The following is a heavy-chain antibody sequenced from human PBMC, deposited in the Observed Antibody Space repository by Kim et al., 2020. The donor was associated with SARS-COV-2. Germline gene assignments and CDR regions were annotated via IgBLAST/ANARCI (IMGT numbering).Heavy chain of an antibody. CDR3: ARLLYDFTGYHDY. CDR2: IHYTGSM. J-gene: IGHJ4*02. Sequence: SETLSLTCSVSGGSMKTTTYYWGWIRQPPGKGLEWIGSIHYTGSMYYNPVLKSRVTISVDTSKSQFSLKLSSVTAADTGVYYCARLLYDFTGYHDYWGQGTLVTVSS. CDR1: GGSMKTTTYY. V-gene: IGHV4-39*01. D-gene: IGHD3-9*01.